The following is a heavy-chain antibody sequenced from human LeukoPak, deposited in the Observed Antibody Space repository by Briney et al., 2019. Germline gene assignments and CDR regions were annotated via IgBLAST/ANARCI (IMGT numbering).Heavy chain of an antibody. CDR2: ISGSGGST. J-gene: IGHJ4*02. V-gene: IGHV3-23*01. Sequence: GGPLRLSCAASRFTFSSYAMSWVRQAPGKGLEWVSAISGSGGSTYYTDSVKGRFTISRDNSKNTLYLQMNSLRAEDTAVYYCAKDRWEPYYFDYWGQGTLVTVSS. CDR1: RFTFSSYA. D-gene: IGHD1-26*01. CDR3: AKDRWEPYYFDY.